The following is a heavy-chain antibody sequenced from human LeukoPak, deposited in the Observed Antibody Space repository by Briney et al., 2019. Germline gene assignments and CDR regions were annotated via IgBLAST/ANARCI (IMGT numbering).Heavy chain of an antibody. CDR2: ISAYNGNT. D-gene: IGHD1-1*01. Sequence: GASVTVSFTASGYTFTSYGISWVRQAPGQGLEWMGWISAYNGNTKYAQKFQGRVTMTTDTSTSTAYMELGSLRSDDTAVYYCARDVNNFPYWGQGTLVTVSS. CDR1: GYTFTSYG. J-gene: IGHJ4*02. V-gene: IGHV1-18*01. CDR3: ARDVNNFPY.